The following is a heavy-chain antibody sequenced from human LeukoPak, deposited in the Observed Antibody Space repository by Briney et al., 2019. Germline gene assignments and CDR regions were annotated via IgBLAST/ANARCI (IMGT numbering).Heavy chain of an antibody. Sequence: PGGSLRHSCAASGFTFSSYEMNWVRQAPGKGLEWVSYISSSGSTIYYADSVKGRFTISRDNAKNSLYLQMNSLRAEDTAVYYCASSLGDYYDSSGYRITDYWGQGTLVTVSS. D-gene: IGHD3-22*01. CDR1: GFTFSSYE. CDR3: ASSLGDYYDSSGYRITDY. CDR2: ISSSGSTI. J-gene: IGHJ4*02. V-gene: IGHV3-48*03.